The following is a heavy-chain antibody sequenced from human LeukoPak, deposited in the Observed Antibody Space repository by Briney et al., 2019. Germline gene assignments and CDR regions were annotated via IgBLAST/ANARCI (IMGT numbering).Heavy chain of an antibody. CDR1: GGSFSGYY. Sequence: SETLSLTCAVYGGSFSGYYWSWIRQPPGKGLEWIGEINHSGSTNYNPSLKSRVTISVDTSKNQFSLKLSSVTAADTAVYYCASRSRYYYDSSGGTDYWGQGTLVTVSS. V-gene: IGHV4-34*01. CDR2: INHSGST. J-gene: IGHJ4*02. CDR3: ASRSRYYYDSSGGTDY. D-gene: IGHD3-22*01.